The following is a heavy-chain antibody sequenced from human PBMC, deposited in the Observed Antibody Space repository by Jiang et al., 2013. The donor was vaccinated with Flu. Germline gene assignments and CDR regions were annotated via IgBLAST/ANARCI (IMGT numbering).Heavy chain of an antibody. CDR1: GFTFSSYA. D-gene: IGHD3-10*01. CDR3: AREGRREYYYYGMDV. Sequence: LESGGGVVQPGRSLRLSCAASGFTFSSYAMHWVRQAPGKGLEWVAVISYDGSNKYYADSVKGRFTISRDNSKNTLYLQMNSLRAEDTAVYYCAREGRREYYYYGMDVWGQGTTVTVSS. J-gene: IGHJ6*02. V-gene: IGHV3-30-3*01. CDR2: ISYDGSNK.